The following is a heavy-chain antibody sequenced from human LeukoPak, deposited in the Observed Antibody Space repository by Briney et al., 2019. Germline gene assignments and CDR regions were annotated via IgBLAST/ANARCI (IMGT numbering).Heavy chain of an antibody. D-gene: IGHD2-15*01. CDR3: ARGLPFIVVVVAARWFDP. J-gene: IGHJ5*02. V-gene: IGHV4-61*02. CDR1: GNSISSGDNY. CDR2: IYTSGST. Sequence: PSETLSLTCTVSGNSISSGDNYWSWIRQPAGKGLEWIGRIYTSGSTNYNPSLKSRVTISVDTSKNQFSLKLSSVTAADTAVYYCARGLPFIVVVVAARWFDPWGQGTLVTVSS.